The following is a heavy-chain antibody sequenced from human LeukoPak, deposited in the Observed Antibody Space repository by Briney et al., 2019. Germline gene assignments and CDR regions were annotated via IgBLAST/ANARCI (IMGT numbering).Heavy chain of an antibody. CDR2: IYTSAST. CDR3: ARDSYTSGVSHYYYYMDV. D-gene: IGHD3-16*01. Sequence: SETLSLTCTVSGGSISSNYWSWIRQPAGKGLEWIGRIYTSASTNYNPSLKSRVTMSVDTPKNQFSLKLSSVTAADTAVYYCARDSYTSGVSHYYYYMDVWGKGTTVTISS. CDR1: GGSISSNY. J-gene: IGHJ6*03. V-gene: IGHV4-4*07.